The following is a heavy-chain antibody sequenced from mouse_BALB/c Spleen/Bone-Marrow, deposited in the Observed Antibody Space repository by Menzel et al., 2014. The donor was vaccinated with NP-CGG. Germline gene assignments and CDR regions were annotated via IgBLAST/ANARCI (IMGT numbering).Heavy chain of an antibody. Sequence: EVKLVESGGGLLQPGGSRKLSCAASGFTFSSFGMHWVRQAPEKGLEWVAYISSGSTAICYADTVKGRFTISRDNPKNTLFLQMTSLRSEDTAMYYCARGGNWDDFDVWGAGTTVTVSS. D-gene: IGHD4-1*01. V-gene: IGHV5-17*02. J-gene: IGHJ1*01. CDR3: ARGGNWDDFDV. CDR2: ISSGSTAI. CDR1: GFTFSSFG.